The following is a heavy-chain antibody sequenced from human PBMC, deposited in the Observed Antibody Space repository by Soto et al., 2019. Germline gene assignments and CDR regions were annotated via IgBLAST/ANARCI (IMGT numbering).Heavy chain of an antibody. V-gene: IGHV3-23*01. CDR2: ISDSGST. CDR1: GFTFSSYA. CDR3: AKEYSGSWYCPDH. Sequence: PGGSLRLSCAASGFTFSSYAMSWVRQAPGKGLEWVSAISDSGSTFYADSVKGRFSISRDNSRNTLYLQMNSLRAEDTAVYYCAKEYSGSWYCPDHWGQGTLVTVSS. J-gene: IGHJ4*02. D-gene: IGHD6-13*01.